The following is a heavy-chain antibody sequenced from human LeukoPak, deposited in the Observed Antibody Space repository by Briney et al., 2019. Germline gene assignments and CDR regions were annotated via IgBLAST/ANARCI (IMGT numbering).Heavy chain of an antibody. V-gene: IGHV3-9*01. CDR1: GFTFDDYA. J-gene: IGHJ6*03. Sequence: HPGRSLRLSCAASGFTFDDYAMHWVRQAPGKGLEWVSGISWNSGSIGYADSVKGRFTISRDNAKNSLYLQMNSLRAEDTAVYYCASVPVDSSSWYGYYYYYMDVWGKGTTVTVSS. CDR3: ASVPVDSSSWYGYYYYYMDV. CDR2: ISWNSGSI. D-gene: IGHD6-13*01.